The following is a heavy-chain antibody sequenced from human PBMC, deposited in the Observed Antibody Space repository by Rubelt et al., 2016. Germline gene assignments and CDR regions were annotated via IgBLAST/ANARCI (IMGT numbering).Heavy chain of an antibody. Sequence: QVQLQESGPGLVKPSETLSLTCTVSGGSISSYYWSWIRQPPGKGLEWIGYIYYSGSTNYNPSLKSRVTISVDTSKNQFSLKLSSVTAADTAVYYCARDIVGATGGYWGQGTLVTVSS. CDR2: IYYSGST. V-gene: IGHV4-59*01. J-gene: IGHJ4*02. CDR3: ARDIVGATGGY. D-gene: IGHD1-26*01. CDR1: GGSISSYY.